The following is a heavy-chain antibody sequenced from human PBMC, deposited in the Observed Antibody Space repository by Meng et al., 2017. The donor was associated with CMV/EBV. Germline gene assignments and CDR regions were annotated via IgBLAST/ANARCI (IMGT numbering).Heavy chain of an antibody. CDR3: ARETSVRFFRVWGDD. Sequence: LSLTCAASGFTVSSYAVNWVRQAPGKVLEWVSYISSSGSTIYYADSVKGRFTITRDNSKHSPYLQMNSLRAEDTAVYYCARETSVRFFRVWGDDGGQGTLVTVAS. CDR1: GFTVSSYA. V-gene: IGHV3-48*03. D-gene: IGHD3-10*01. J-gene: IGHJ4*02. CDR2: ISSSGSTI.